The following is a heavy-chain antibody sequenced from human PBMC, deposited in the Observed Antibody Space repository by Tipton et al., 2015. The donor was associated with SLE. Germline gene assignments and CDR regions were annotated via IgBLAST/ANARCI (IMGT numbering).Heavy chain of an antibody. CDR2: ISGYNGNT. D-gene: IGHD2-15*01. V-gene: IGHV1-18*01. CDR3: ARAAGGDYYYMDV. CDR1: GYTFNNYG. J-gene: IGHJ6*03. Sequence: QSGAEVKMPGASVRVSCKASGYTFNNYGITWVRQAPGQGFEWMGLISGYNGNTKYAQKLQGRVTMTRDTSTSTVSMELSSLRSEDTAVYYCARAAGGDYYYMDVWGKGTTVTVSS.